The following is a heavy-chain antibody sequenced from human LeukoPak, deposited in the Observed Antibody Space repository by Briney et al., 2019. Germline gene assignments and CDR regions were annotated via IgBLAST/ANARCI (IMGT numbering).Heavy chain of an antibody. V-gene: IGHV3-30-3*01. Sequence: GGSLRLSCAASRFTFSSYAMHWVRQAPGKGLEWVAVISYDGSNKYYADSVKGRFTISRDNSKNTLYLQMNSLRAEDTAVYYCAREDIVVVPAASPYFQHWGQGTLVTVSS. J-gene: IGHJ1*01. D-gene: IGHD2-2*01. CDR3: AREDIVVVPAASPYFQH. CDR2: ISYDGSNK. CDR1: RFTFSSYA.